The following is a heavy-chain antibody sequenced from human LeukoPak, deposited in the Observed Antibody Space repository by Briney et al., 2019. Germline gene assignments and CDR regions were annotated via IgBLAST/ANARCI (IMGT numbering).Heavy chain of an antibody. V-gene: IGHV4-4*07. D-gene: IGHD4-17*01. CDR2: IYPGESIYASENT. CDR1: GVSISAYY. Sequence: PSETLSLTCSVSGVSISAYYWSWIRQPAGKGLEWIGRIYPGESIYASENTNYNPSLKSRVSMSGDTSKNQVSLKLRSVTAADTAVYYCARDPPTVTTIFDSWGQGTLVTVSS. J-gene: IGHJ4*02. CDR3: ARDPPTVTTIFDS.